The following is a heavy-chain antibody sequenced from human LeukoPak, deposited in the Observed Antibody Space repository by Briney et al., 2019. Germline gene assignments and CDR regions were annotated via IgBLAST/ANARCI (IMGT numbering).Heavy chain of an antibody. V-gene: IGHV1-69*04. Sequence: GSSVKVSCKASEGSFNSYPLSWLRQAPGQGLEWMGRIIPIISITDYAQKFQGRITITADKSTYTVYMELNSLGSDDTAVYYCAREPGFVNYWGQGTLVTVSS. CDR3: AREPGFVNY. J-gene: IGHJ1*01. CDR2: IIPIISIT. CDR1: EGSFNSYP. D-gene: IGHD1-7*01.